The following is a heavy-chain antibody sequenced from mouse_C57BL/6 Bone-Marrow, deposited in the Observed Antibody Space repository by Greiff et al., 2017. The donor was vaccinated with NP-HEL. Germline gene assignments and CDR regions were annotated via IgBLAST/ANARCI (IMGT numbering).Heavy chain of an antibody. CDR3: ARPDGSSYGWYFDV. J-gene: IGHJ1*03. D-gene: IGHD1-1*01. V-gene: IGHV15-2*01. Sequence: VQLQQSGSELRSPGSSVKLSCKDFDSAVFPIAYMSWVRQKPGHGFEWIGGILPSIGRTIYGEKFEDKATLDADTLSNTAYLELNSLTSEDSAIYYCARPDGSSYGWYFDVWGTGTTVTVSS. CDR2: ILPSIGRT. CDR1: DSAVFPIAY.